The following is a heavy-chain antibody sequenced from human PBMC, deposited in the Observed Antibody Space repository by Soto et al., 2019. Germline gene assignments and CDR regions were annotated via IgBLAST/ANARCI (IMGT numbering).Heavy chain of an antibody. D-gene: IGHD3-10*01. Sequence: QVQLVQSGAEVKKPGDSVRVSCKASGYSFSSYGISWVRQAPGQGLEWMAWISVYNGNTEYAQKFQGRVTMTTDTSTSTAYMELRSLRSDDTAVYYCARRLAVHFSWTFYKYYSDSWGQGTLVTVSS. CDR3: ARRLAVHFSWTFYKYYSDS. CDR2: ISVYNGNT. V-gene: IGHV1-18*04. J-gene: IGHJ4*02. CDR1: GYSFSSYG.